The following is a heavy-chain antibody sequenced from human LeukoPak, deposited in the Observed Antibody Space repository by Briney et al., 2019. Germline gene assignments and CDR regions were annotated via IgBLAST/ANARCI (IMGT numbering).Heavy chain of an antibody. V-gene: IGHV1-2*02. J-gene: IGHJ4*02. CDR1: GYTFIDFY. CDR3: ARVRHCGGDCYALDY. Sequence: ASVKVSCKASGYTFIDFYMHWVRQAPGQGLEWMGWINPKNGGTNYAQKFQGRVTMTRDTSISTAYMELSRLRSDDTAVYYCARVRHCGGDCYALDYWGQGTLVTVSS. D-gene: IGHD2-21*02. CDR2: INPKNGGT.